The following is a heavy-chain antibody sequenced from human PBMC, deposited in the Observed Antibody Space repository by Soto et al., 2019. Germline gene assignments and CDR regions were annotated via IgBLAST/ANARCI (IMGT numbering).Heavy chain of an antibody. CDR3: ARGSTASYNWFDP. Sequence: SETLSLTCTVSGGSISSGGYYWSWIRQHPGKGLEWIGYIYYSGSTYYNPSLKSRVTISVDTSKNQFSLKLSSVTAADTAVYYCARGSTASYNWFDPWGQGXLVTVYS. J-gene: IGHJ5*02. V-gene: IGHV4-31*03. CDR1: GGSISSGGYY. CDR2: IYYSGST.